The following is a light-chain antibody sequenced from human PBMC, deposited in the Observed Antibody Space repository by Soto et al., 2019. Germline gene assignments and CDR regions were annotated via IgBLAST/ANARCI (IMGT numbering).Light chain of an antibody. CDR1: QGINTY. CDR2: VAS. J-gene: IGKJ4*01. CDR3: QQLNTYPHT. Sequence: DIQLTQSPSFLSASVGDRVTITCRASQGINTYLAWYQQKPGTAPKLLIYVASTLQSGVPSRFSGSGSGTEFTLTISSLQPEDFATYYCQQLNTYPHTFGGGTKVEIK. V-gene: IGKV1-9*01.